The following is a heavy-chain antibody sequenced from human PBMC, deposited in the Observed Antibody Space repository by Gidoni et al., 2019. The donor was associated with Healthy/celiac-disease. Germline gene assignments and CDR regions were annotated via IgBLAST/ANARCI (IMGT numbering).Heavy chain of an antibody. Sequence: EVQLVESGGGLVQPVGSLRLSCAASGFPFSSYSMNWVLQAPGKGLEWVSYISSSSSTIYYAESVKGRFTISRDNAKNSLYLQMNSLRAEDTAVYYCAREREPYYDSSGDMWAWGQGTLVTVSS. D-gene: IGHD3-22*01. CDR3: AREREPYYDSSGDMWA. J-gene: IGHJ5*02. CDR2: ISSSSSTI. V-gene: IGHV3-48*04. CDR1: GFPFSSYS.